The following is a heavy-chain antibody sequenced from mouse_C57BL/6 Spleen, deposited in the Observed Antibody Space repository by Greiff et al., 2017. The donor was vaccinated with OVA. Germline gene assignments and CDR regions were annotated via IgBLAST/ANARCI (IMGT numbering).Heavy chain of an antibody. CDR2: ISSGGSYT. J-gene: IGHJ1*03. CDR1: GFTFSSYG. D-gene: IGHD1-1*01. Sequence: EVQLVESGGDLVKPGGSLKLSCAASGFTFSSYGMSWVRQTPDKRLEWVATISSGGSYTYYPDSVKGRFTISRDNAKNTLYLQMSSLKSEDTAMYYCARRDSSYWYFDVWGTGTTVTVSS. CDR3: ARRDSSYWYFDV. V-gene: IGHV5-6*01.